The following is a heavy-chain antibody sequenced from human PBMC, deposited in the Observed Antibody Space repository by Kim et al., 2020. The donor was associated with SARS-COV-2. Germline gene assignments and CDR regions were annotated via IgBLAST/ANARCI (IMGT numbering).Heavy chain of an antibody. Sequence: GESLKISCKGSGYSFTSYWIGWVRQMPGKRLEWMGIIYPGDSDTRYSPSFQGQVTIPADKSISTAYLQWSSLKASDTAMYNCARHAWYYGSGSYYYYGIDVWGQGTTVPVS. J-gene: IGHJ6*02. D-gene: IGHD3-10*01. CDR2: IYPGDSDT. CDR1: GYSFTSYW. V-gene: IGHV5-51*01. CDR3: ARHAWYYGSGSYYYYGIDV.